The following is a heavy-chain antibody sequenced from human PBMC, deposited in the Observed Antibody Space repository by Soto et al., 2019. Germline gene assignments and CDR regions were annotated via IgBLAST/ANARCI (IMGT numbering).Heavy chain of an antibody. Sequence: GASVKVSCKASGGTFSSYAISWVRQAPGQGLEWMGGIIPIFGTANYAQKFQGRATVTADESTSTAYMELSSLRSEDTAVYYCATFRVPSTHLDYWGQGTLVTVSS. CDR2: IIPIFGTA. CDR1: GGTFSSYA. D-gene: IGHD2-2*01. J-gene: IGHJ4*02. V-gene: IGHV1-69*13. CDR3: ATFRVPSTHLDY.